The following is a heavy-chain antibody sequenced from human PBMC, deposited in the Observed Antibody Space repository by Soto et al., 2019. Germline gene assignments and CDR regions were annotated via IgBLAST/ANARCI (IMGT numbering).Heavy chain of an antibody. CDR3: AYRDSPGPIAY. Sequence: SETLSLTCTVSGASVSSYYWSWIRQPPGKRLEWIGYIYNRGSTNYNPSLKSRVTISVDTSKNQFSLRLSSVTAADTAVYYCAYRDSPGPIAYWGQGTLVTVSS. J-gene: IGHJ4*02. CDR1: GASVSSYY. CDR2: IYNRGST. D-gene: IGHD4-17*01. V-gene: IGHV4-59*02.